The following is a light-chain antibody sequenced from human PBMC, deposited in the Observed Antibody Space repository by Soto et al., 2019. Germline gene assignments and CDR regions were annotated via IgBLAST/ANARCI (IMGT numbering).Light chain of an antibody. CDR2: GAS. CDR1: HSVSSN. J-gene: IGKJ1*01. CDR3: QQYNNWPPT. V-gene: IGKV3-15*01. Sequence: EIVMTQSPATLSVSPGERATLSCRASHSVSSNLAWYQQKPGQAPRLLIYGASTRATGIPARFSGSGSGTEFTLTISSLQSEDFAVYSCQQYNNWPPTFGQGTKVEIK.